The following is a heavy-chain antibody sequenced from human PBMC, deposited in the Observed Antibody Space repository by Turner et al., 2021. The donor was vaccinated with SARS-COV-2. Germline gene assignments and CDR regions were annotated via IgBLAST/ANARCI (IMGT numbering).Heavy chain of an antibody. V-gene: IGHV3-48*01. Sequence: EVQLVEFGGGLVQPGGSLRLSCAASGFTFSSYSMNWVRQAPGKGLEWVSYISSSSSPIYYADSVKGRFTISRDNAKNSLYLQMNSLRAEDTAVYYCARDPSKIQLWLHYYFDYWGQGTLVTVSS. D-gene: IGHD5-18*01. CDR2: ISSSSSPI. J-gene: IGHJ4*02. CDR3: ARDPSKIQLWLHYYFDY. CDR1: GFTFSSYS.